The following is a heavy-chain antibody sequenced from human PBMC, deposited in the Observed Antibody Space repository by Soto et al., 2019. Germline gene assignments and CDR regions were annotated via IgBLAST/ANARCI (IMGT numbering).Heavy chain of an antibody. D-gene: IGHD3-9*01. CDR1: GGTFSSYT. V-gene: IGHV1-69*02. CDR2: IIPILGIA. J-gene: IGHJ3*02. CDR3: ARRYYDILTGQDGFDI. Sequence: SVKVSCKASGGTFSSYTISWVRQAPGQGLEWMGRIIPILGIANYAQKFQGRVTITADKSTSTAHMELSSLRSEDTAVYYCARRYYDILTGQDGFDIWGQGTRVTVPS.